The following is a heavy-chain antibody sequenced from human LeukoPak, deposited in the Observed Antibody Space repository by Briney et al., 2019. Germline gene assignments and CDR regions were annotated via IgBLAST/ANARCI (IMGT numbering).Heavy chain of an antibody. V-gene: IGHV3-30-3*01. Sequence: GGSLRLSCAASGFSFSHYALHWVRQAPGKGLEWLAFISYDGNVKYYADSVKGRFTVPRDDSKITLYLQMNSLRTEDTAVYYCAREGGRSGSHGPPLYWGQGTLVTVSS. CDR3: AREGGRSGSHGPPLY. J-gene: IGHJ4*02. CDR1: GFSFSHYA. CDR2: ISYDGNVK. D-gene: IGHD1-26*01.